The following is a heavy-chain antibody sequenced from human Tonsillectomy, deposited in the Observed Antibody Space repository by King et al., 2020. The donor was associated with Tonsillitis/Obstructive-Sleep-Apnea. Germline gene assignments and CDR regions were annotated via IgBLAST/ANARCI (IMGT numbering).Heavy chain of an antibody. J-gene: IGHJ4*02. Sequence: EVQLVESGGGLVQPGRSLRLSCAASGFTFDDYAMHWVRQAPGKGLEWVSSIGYRSDRLGYADSVKGRFIISRDSAKNSLYLQMNSLRAEDTALYYCAKGKGELWSSALDHWGQGTLVTVSS. CDR1: GFTFDDYA. V-gene: IGHV3-9*01. CDR3: AKGKGELWSSALDH. CDR2: IGYRSDRL. D-gene: IGHD3-10*01.